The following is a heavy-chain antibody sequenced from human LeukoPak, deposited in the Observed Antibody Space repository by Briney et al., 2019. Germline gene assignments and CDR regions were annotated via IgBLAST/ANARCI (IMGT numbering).Heavy chain of an antibody. J-gene: IGHJ5*02. D-gene: IGHD5-12*01. CDR2: ISAYNGNT. V-gene: IGHV1-18*01. CDR3: AREYSGYDPAPIQYWFDP. CDR1: GYTFTSYG. Sequence: ASVKVSCKASGYTFTSYGISWVRQAPGQGLEWVGWISAYNGNTNYAQKLQGRVTMTTDTSTSTAYMELRSLRSDDTAVYYCAREYSGYDPAPIQYWFDPWGQGTLVTVSS.